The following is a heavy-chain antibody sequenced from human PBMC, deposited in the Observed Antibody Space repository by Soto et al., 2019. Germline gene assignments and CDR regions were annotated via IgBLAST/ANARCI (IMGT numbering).Heavy chain of an antibody. CDR1: GYDFVNYA. Sequence: ASVKVSCKASGYDFVNYAMHWVRQAPGQRPEWMGWINPGNGDPKYSLKFHGKVTITRDTSATTAYMEVNNMTSENTAVYYCARGRGYNAYRSVANFDYWGQGTLVTVSS. CDR2: INPGNGDP. V-gene: IGHV1-3*01. D-gene: IGHD5-12*01. J-gene: IGHJ4*02. CDR3: ARGRGYNAYRSVANFDY.